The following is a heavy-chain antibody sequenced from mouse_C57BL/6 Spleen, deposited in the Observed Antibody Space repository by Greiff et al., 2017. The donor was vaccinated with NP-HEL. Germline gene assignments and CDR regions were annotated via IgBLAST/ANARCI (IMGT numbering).Heavy chain of an antibody. V-gene: IGHV1-82*01. CDR2: IYPGDGDT. CDR1: GYAFSSSW. J-gene: IGHJ2*01. Sequence: VQLQQSGPELVKPGASVKISCKASGYAFSSSWMNWVKQRPGKGLEWIGRIYPGDGDTNYNGKFKGKATLTADKSSSTAYMQLSSLTSEDSAVYFCARFYDYDAGFDYWGQGTTLTVSS. D-gene: IGHD2-4*01. CDR3: ARFYDYDAGFDY.